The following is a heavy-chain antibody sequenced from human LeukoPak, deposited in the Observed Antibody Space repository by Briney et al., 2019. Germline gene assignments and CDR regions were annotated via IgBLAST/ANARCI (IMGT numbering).Heavy chain of an antibody. CDR2: ISAYSGNT. V-gene: IGHV1-18*01. CDR1: GYTFTNYD. Sequence: GASVKVSCKTSGYTFTNYDLSWVRQAPGQGLEWMGWISAYSGNTDYAQNLQGRVTLTTDTSTTTAYMELRSLRSDDTAVYYCARDQSLVAYSSTWFDYWGQGTLVTVSS. J-gene: IGHJ4*02. CDR3: ARDQSLVAYSSTWFDY. D-gene: IGHD6-13*01.